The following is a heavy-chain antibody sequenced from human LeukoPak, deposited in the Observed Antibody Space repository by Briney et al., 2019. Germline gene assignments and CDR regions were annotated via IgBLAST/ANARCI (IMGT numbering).Heavy chain of an antibody. D-gene: IGHD5-18*01. CDR1: GYTFISYW. Sequence: GESLKISCKGSGYTFISYWIGWVRQMPGKGLEWMGIIYPGDSDTRYSPSFQGQVTISADKSISTAYLQWSSLKASDTAMYYCARSATAMVLNYFDYWGQGTLVTVSS. V-gene: IGHV5-51*01. CDR2: IYPGDSDT. CDR3: ARSATAMVLNYFDY. J-gene: IGHJ4*02.